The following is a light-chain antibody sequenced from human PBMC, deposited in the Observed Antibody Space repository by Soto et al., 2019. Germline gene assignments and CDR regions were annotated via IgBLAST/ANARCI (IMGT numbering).Light chain of an antibody. J-gene: IGLJ1*01. CDR3: SSYAGSNNFV. V-gene: IGLV2-8*01. CDR1: SRDVGGYNY. Sequence: QCALTQPPSASGSPGQSVTISCSGTSRDVGGYNYVSWHQQHPGKAPKLMIYEVSKRPSGVPDRFSGSKSGNTASLIVSGLQAEDEADNYSSSYAGSNNFVFGAG. CDR2: EVS.